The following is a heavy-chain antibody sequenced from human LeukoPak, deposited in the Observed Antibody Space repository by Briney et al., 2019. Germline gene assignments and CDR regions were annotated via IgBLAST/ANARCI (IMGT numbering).Heavy chain of an antibody. Sequence: GGSLRLSCAASGFTFSSYAMSWVRQAPGKGLEWASAISGSGGSTYYADSVKGRFTISRDNSKNTLYLQMNSLRAEDTAVYYCARDSSGLFDYWGQGTLVTVSS. CDR1: GFTFSSYA. CDR2: ISGSGGST. J-gene: IGHJ4*02. D-gene: IGHD6-19*01. V-gene: IGHV3-23*01. CDR3: ARDSSGLFDY.